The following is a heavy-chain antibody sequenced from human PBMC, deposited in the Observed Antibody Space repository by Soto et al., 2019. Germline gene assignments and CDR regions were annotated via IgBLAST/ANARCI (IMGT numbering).Heavy chain of an antibody. CDR3: VHRGYMYGNWDHGYFDY. CDR1: GFSLTTSGVG. Sequence: QITLKESGPTRVKPTQTLALTCTFSGFSLTTSGVGVGWIRKTPGKALEWLAVIYWDDDKRYNPSLKNRLTITKDTSKNQVVLIMADMDPVDTATYFCVHRGYMYGNWDHGYFDYWGQGTLVTVSS. CDR2: IYWDDDK. J-gene: IGHJ4*02. D-gene: IGHD5-18*01. V-gene: IGHV2-5*02.